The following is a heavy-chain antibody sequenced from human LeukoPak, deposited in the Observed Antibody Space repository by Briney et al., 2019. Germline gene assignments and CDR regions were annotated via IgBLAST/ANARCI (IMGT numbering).Heavy chain of an antibody. J-gene: IGHJ6*02. Sequence: GGSLRLSCAASGFTFTSYGMHWVRQAPGKGVEWVSIIYGADSTYYADSVKGRFTISRDNSKNTLYLQMNSLRAEDTAVYYCARSGFGVLYYYGMDVWGQGTTVTVSS. CDR2: IYGADST. V-gene: IGHV3-66*01. CDR1: GFTFTSYG. CDR3: ARSGFGVLYYYGMDV. D-gene: IGHD3-10*01.